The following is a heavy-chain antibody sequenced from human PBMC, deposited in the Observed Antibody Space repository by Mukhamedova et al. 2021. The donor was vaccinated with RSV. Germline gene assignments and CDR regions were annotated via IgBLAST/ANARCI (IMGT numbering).Heavy chain of an antibody. D-gene: IGHD5-18*01. CDR2: GNT. CDR3: ARDGAAMSTPHAMDV. Sequence: GNTIYNPSLKSRVTISVDTSKNQFSLNLRSVTAADTAVYYCARDGAAMSTPHAMDVWGQGTTVTVSS. J-gene: IGHJ6*02. V-gene: IGHV4-59*01.